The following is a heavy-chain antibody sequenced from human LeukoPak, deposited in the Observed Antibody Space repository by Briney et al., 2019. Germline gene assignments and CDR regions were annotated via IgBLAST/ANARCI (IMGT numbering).Heavy chain of an antibody. V-gene: IGHV4-30-2*01. J-gene: IGHJ4*02. CDR2: IYHSGST. D-gene: IGHD5-18*01. CDR3: ARISGYSYGIDY. Sequence: PSETLSLTCTVSGGSVSSGGYYWSWIRQPPGKGLEWIGYIYHSGSTYYNPSLKSRVTISVDRSKNQFSLKLSSVTAADTAVYYCARISGYSYGIDYWGQGTLVTVSS. CDR1: GGSVSSGGYY.